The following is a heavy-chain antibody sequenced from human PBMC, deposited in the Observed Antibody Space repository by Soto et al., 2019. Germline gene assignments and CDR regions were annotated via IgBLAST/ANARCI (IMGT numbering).Heavy chain of an antibody. Sequence: GGSLRLSCADSGLSFSSYGMHWVRQAPGKGLEWVSYISSSSSYTNYADSVKGRFTISRDNAKNSLYLQMNSLRAEDTAVYYCVWYCSSTSCYVPPAYYYYYGMDVWGQGTTVTVSS. CDR1: GLSFSSYG. D-gene: IGHD2-2*01. V-gene: IGHV3-21*05. J-gene: IGHJ6*02. CDR3: VWYCSSTSCYVPPAYYYYYGMDV. CDR2: ISSSSSYT.